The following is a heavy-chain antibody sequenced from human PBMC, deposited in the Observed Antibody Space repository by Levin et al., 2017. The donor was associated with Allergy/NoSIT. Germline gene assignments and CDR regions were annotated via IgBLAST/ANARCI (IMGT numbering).Heavy chain of an antibody. V-gene: IGHV3-30*03. D-gene: IGHD3-16*01. CDR3: ASAGYYDRSNDLPNYYHGMDV. CDR2: ISYDGVNI. J-gene: IGHJ6*02. CDR1: GYSISGYA. Sequence: GGSLRLSCAASGYSISGYAMHWVRQAPGKGLEWLAVISYDGVNIYYAHSVKGRFTISRDNSQNTLYLQMNSLRPEDTDVYYCASAGYYDRSNDLPNYYHGMDVWGQGTTVTVSS.